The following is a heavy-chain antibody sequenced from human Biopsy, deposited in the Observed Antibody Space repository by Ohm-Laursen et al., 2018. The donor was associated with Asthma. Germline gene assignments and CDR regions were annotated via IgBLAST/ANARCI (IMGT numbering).Heavy chain of an antibody. CDR3: ARVASYGDVYCCIDV. V-gene: IGHV4-30-4*01. Sequence: TLSLTCTVSGAYIGTPDYHWTWIRQSPGKGLEWIGFVFYSGTTHYSRSLQRRLYISLDTARNEFSMRLKSLTAADTAVYFCARVASYGDVYCCIDVWGPGTTVSVS. J-gene: IGHJ6*02. CDR2: VFYSGTT. D-gene: IGHD4-17*01. CDR1: GAYIGTPDYH.